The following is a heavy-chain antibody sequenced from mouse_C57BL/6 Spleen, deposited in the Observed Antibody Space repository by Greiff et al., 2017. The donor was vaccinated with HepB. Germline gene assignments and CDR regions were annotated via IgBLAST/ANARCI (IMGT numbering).Heavy chain of an antibody. V-gene: IGHV1-82*01. Sequence: VQMQQSGPELVKPGASVKISCKASGYAFSSSWMNWVKQRPGKGLEWIGRIYPGDGDTNYNGKFKGKATLTADKSSSTAYMQLSSLTSEDSAVYFCASPYEWYFDVWGTGTTVTVSS. CDR2: IYPGDGDT. CDR3: ASPYEWYFDV. D-gene: IGHD2-3*01. CDR1: GYAFSSSW. J-gene: IGHJ1*03.